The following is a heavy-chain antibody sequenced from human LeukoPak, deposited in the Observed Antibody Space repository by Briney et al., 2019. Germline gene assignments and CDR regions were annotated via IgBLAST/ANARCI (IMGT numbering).Heavy chain of an antibody. D-gene: IGHD3-22*01. CDR1: GGSLSSYY. CDR2: IYTRGST. CDR3: ARHGPYYYDRGFDP. V-gene: IGHV4-4*09. J-gene: IGHJ5*02. Sequence: SETLSLTCTVSGGSLSSYYWSWLRQPPGKGLEWIGYIYTRGSTKYNPSLKSRVTISVDTSKNQSSLKLSSVTAADTAVYYCARHGPYYYDRGFDPWGQGTLVTVSS.